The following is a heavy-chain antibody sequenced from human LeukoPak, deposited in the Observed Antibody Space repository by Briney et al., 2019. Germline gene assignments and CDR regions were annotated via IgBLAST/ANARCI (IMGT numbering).Heavy chain of an antibody. CDR1: GFTFSSYG. CDR3: AKVSDYYDSSGYLDY. Sequence: GGSLRLSCAASGFTFSSYGMHWVRQAPGKGLEWVAVISYDGSNKYYADSVKGRFTISRDNSKNTLYLQMNSLRAEDTAAYYCAKVSDYYDSSGYLDYWGQGTLVTVSS. J-gene: IGHJ4*02. V-gene: IGHV3-30*18. D-gene: IGHD3-22*01. CDR2: ISYDGSNK.